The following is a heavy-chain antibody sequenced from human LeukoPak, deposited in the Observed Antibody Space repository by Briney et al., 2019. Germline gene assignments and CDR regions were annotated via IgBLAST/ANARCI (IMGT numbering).Heavy chain of an antibody. J-gene: IGHJ4*02. D-gene: IGHD2-21*02. Sequence: ASVKVSCKASGYTFTSYYMHWVRQAPGQGLEWMGIINPSGGGTSYAQKFQGRVTMSRDTSTSTVYMELSSLGSEDTAVYYCARDQCGGDCQPFDYWGQGTLVTVSS. CDR1: GYTFTSYY. V-gene: IGHV1-46*01. CDR2: INPSGGGT. CDR3: ARDQCGGDCQPFDY.